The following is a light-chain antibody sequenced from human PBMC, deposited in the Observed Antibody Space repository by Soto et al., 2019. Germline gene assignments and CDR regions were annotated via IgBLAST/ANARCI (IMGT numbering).Light chain of an antibody. Sequence: DIQMTQSPSSVSASVGDRVTITCRASLAISSYLAWYQQKPGKVPKLLIYSASLLQSGVPSRFSGSGSGTDFTLTISSLQPEDFATYYCQQANSVPLSFGGGTKVEIK. J-gene: IGKJ4*01. V-gene: IGKV1-12*01. CDR1: LAISSY. CDR2: SAS. CDR3: QQANSVPLS.